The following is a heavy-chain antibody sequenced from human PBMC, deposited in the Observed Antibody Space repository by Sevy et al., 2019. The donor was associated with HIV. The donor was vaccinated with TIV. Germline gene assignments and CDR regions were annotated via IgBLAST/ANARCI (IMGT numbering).Heavy chain of an antibody. J-gene: IGHJ5*02. CDR2: IRSKAYGGTT. CDR3: TRDEEHLIIAAHNWFDP. V-gene: IGHV3-49*04. D-gene: IGHD6-13*01. CDR1: GFTFGDYA. Sequence: GGSLRLSCTASGFTFGDYAMSWVRQAPGKGLEWVGFIRSKAYGGTTEYAASVKGRFTISRDDSKSIAYLQMNSLKTEEIAVYYCTRDEEHLIIAAHNWFDPWGQGTLVTVSS.